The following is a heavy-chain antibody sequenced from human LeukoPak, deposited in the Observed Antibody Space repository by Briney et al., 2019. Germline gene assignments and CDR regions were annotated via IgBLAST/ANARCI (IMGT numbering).Heavy chain of an antibody. V-gene: IGHV3-30*02. Sequence: GGSLRLSCAASGFTFSSYGVHWVRQAPGKGLEWVAFIRYDGSNKYYADSVKGRFTISRDNSKSTLYLQMNSLRAEDTAVYFCAKVGLTVTTILDYFDYWGQGTLVTVSS. CDR3: AKVGLTVTTILDYFDY. J-gene: IGHJ4*02. CDR1: GFTFSSYG. CDR2: IRYDGSNK. D-gene: IGHD4-11*01.